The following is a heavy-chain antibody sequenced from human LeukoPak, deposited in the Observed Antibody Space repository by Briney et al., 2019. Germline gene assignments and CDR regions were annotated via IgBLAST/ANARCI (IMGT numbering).Heavy chain of an antibody. V-gene: IGHV3-11*01. CDR3: EREEGSSWYYFDY. CDR1: VFTFTETY. Sequence: GVSLRLSCAVSVFTFTETYMTGIRQARGRGLESLSYISPSGSDISYADAARGGLTIPGDDAKNSLSLKMRSLRAEDTAVYYCEREEGSSWYYFDYWGQGPLVTVSS. J-gene: IGHJ4*02. CDR2: ISPSGSDI. D-gene: IGHD6-13*01.